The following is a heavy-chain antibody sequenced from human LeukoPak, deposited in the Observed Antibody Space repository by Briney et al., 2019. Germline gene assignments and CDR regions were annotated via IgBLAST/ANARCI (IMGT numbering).Heavy chain of an antibody. CDR1: GFTFSYYY. J-gene: IGHJ4*02. CDR2: ISSSGSTI. D-gene: IGHD6-6*01. Sequence: PGGSLRLSCAASGFTFSYYYMSWIRQAPGKGLEWISYISSSGSTIYYADSVKGRFTISRDNARNSLYLQMNSLRAEDTAVYYCARERAIASQRPYCFDYWGQGTLVTVSS. V-gene: IGHV3-11*01. CDR3: ARERAIASQRPYCFDY.